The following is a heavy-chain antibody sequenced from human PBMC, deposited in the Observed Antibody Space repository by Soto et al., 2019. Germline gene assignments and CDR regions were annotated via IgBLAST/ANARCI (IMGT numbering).Heavy chain of an antibody. D-gene: IGHD3-9*01. J-gene: IGHJ5*02. CDR2: MNPNSGNT. V-gene: IGHV1-8*01. CDR3: ARSARTYYAIVTGYWFDP. Sequence: ASVKISWKAAGYTFTSYDINWVRQATGQGLEWMGWMNPNSGNTGYAQKFQGRVTMTRNTSISTAYMELSSLRSPTTAVYCGARSARTYYAIVTGYWFDPWGRGTLVTVSS. CDR1: GYTFTSYD.